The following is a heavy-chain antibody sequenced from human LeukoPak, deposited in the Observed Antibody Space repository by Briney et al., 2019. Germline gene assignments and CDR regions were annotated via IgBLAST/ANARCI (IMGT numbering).Heavy chain of an antibody. CDR3: ARVPGVVVVAADYYYYYYTDV. J-gene: IGHJ6*03. D-gene: IGHD2-15*01. Sequence: PSETLSLTCAVYGGSFSGYYWSWIRQPPGKGLEWIGEINHSGSTNYNPSLKSRVTISVDTSKNQFSLKLSSVTAADTAVYYCARVPGVVVVAADYYYYYYTDVWGKGTTVTVSS. V-gene: IGHV4-34*01. CDR1: GGSFSGYY. CDR2: INHSGST.